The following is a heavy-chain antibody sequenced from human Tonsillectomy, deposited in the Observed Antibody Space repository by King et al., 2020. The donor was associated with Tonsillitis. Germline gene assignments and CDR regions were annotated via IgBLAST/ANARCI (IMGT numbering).Heavy chain of an antibody. Sequence: VQLQESGPGLVQPSGTLFLTCGVSGASISSSNWWSWVRQAPGKGLEWIGEISHRGRTKYNPSLASRVTISVDWSRNQFSLNLGPVTAADTALYYCAREQEREKGLFDSWGQGTLVTVSS. CDR1: GASISSSNW. V-gene: IGHV4-4*02. CDR2: ISHRGRT. CDR3: AREQEREKGLFDS. J-gene: IGHJ4*02. D-gene: IGHD3/OR15-3a*01.